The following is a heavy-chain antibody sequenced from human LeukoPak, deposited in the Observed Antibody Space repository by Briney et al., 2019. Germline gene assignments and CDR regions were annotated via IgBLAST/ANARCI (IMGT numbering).Heavy chain of an antibody. Sequence: SETLSLTCAVSGGSISSSNWWSWVRQPPGKGLEWIGEIYHSGSTNYNPSLKSRVTISVGKSKNQFSLKLSSVTAADTAVYYCARDLGYCSSTSCYGDAFDIWGQGTMVTVSS. CDR1: GGSISSSNW. J-gene: IGHJ3*02. CDR3: ARDLGYCSSTSCYGDAFDI. V-gene: IGHV4-4*02. CDR2: IYHSGST. D-gene: IGHD2-2*01.